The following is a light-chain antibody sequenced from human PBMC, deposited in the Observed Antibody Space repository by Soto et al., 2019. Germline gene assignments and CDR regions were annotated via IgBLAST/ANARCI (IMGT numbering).Light chain of an antibody. CDR1: QSIRSW. CDR2: KAS. V-gene: IGKV1-5*03. CDR3: QQYSTYWT. Sequence: DIQMTQSPSTLSASIGDRVTITCRASQSIRSWLAWYQQKSGKAPKLLIYKASSLESGVPSRFNGSGSGTEFTLTISSLQPDDFATYYCQQYSTYWTFGHGTKVEIK. J-gene: IGKJ1*01.